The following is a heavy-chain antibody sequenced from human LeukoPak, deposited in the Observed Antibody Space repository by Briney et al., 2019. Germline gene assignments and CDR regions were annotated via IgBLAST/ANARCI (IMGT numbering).Heavy chain of an antibody. V-gene: IGHV1-3*04. CDR1: GYTFINHA. CDR3: ARRLGRSFDY. D-gene: IGHD2-21*01. CDR2: INIGNGNT. Sequence: RASVKVSCKASGYTFINHAIHWVRRAPGQRLEWMGWINIGNGNTKYSQNFQGRITITRDTSATTAYMDLSSLRSEDTAMYYCARRLGRSFDYWGQGTLVTVSS. J-gene: IGHJ4*02.